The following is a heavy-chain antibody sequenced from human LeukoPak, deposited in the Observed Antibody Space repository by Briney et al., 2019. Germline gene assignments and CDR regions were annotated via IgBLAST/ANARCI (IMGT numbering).Heavy chain of an antibody. V-gene: IGHV1-8*01. D-gene: IGHD2-2*01. Sequence: GASVKVSCKASGYTSTSYDINWVRQATGQGLEWMGWMNPNSGNTGYAQKFQGRVTMTRNTSISTAYMELSSLRSEDTAVYYCARGRCSSTSCYLWWDIKSPALDYWGQGTLVTVSS. CDR1: GYTSTSYD. J-gene: IGHJ4*02. CDR3: ARGRCSSTSCYLWWDIKSPALDY. CDR2: MNPNSGNT.